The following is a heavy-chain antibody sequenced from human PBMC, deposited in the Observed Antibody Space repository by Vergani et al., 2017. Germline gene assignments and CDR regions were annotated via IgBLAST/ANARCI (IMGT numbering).Heavy chain of an antibody. D-gene: IGHD3-9*01. J-gene: IGHJ4*02. CDR3: ARGDYGILTGYRY. V-gene: IGHV1-46*03. CDR2: INPSGGHT. CDR1: GYTFGNYY. Sequence: QLQLLQSGAEVKKSGASVKVSCKTSGYTFGNYYMHWVRQAPGQGLEWMGIINPSGGHTNYAQKFQGRVTMTRDTSTSTVYMELSSLRSEDTAIYYCARGDYGILTGYRYWGQGTLVTVSA.